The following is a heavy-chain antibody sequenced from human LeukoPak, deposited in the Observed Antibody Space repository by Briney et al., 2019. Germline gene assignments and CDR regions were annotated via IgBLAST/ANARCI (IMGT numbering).Heavy chain of an antibody. V-gene: IGHV4-39*07. D-gene: IGHD3-3*01. CDR1: GGSISSSSYY. CDR3: ARRNYDFWSGHTGVAFDI. J-gene: IGHJ3*02. Sequence: KPSETLSLTCTVSGGSISSSSYYWGWIRQPPGKGLEWIGSIYYSGSTYYNPSLKSRVTISVDTSKNQFSLKLSSVTAADTAVYYCARRNYDFWSGHTGVAFDIWGQGTMVTVSS. CDR2: IYYSGST.